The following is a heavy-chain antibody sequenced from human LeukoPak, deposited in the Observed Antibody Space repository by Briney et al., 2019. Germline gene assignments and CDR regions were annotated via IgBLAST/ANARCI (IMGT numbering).Heavy chain of an antibody. D-gene: IGHD6-6*01. Sequence: GASVKVSCKASGYTFTSYGISWVRQAHGQGLEWMGWISAYNGNTNYAQKLQGRVTMTTDTSTSTAYMELRSLRSDDTAVYYCARQWHSSSSDYYYYYMDVWGKGTTVTVSS. CDR1: GYTFTSYG. CDR3: ARQWHSSSSDYYYYYMDV. J-gene: IGHJ6*03. V-gene: IGHV1-18*01. CDR2: ISAYNGNT.